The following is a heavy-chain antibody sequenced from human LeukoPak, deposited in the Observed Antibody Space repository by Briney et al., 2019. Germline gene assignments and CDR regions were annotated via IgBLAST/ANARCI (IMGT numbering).Heavy chain of an antibody. J-gene: IGHJ5*02. CDR3: ATVHDSSGNNWFDP. Sequence: PSETLSLTCTVSGGSISSYYWSWIRQPAGKGLEWIGRIYTSGSTNHNPSLKSRVTMSVDTSKNQFSLKLSSVTAADTAVYYCATVHDSSGNNWFDPWGQGTLVTVSS. CDR1: GGSISSYY. V-gene: IGHV4-4*07. CDR2: IYTSGST. D-gene: IGHD3-22*01.